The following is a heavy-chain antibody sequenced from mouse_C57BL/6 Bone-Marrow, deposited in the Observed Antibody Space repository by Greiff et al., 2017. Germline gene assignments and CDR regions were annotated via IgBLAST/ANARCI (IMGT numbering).Heavy chain of an antibody. Sequence: QVQLQQPGAELVRPGSSVKLSCKASGYTFTSYWMDWVKQRPGQGLEWIGNIYPSDSETHYNQKFKDKATLTVDKSSSTAYMQLSSLTSEDSAVYYCARTGAYYRNPMDYWGQGTSVTVSS. D-gene: IGHD2-10*01. CDR2: IYPSDSET. CDR1: GYTFTSYW. J-gene: IGHJ4*01. CDR3: ARTGAYYRNPMDY. V-gene: IGHV1-61*01.